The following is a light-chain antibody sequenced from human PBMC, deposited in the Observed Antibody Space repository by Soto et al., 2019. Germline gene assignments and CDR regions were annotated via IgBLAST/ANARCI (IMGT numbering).Light chain of an antibody. V-gene: IGKV1-39*01. CDR3: QQSYSTPNT. Sequence: DIQMTQSPSSLSASVGDRVTITCRASQSIRTYLNWYQQKPGKAPKLVIYAASSLQSGVPSRFSGSGSGTDVTLTINSLQPEDFATFSCQQSYSTPNTFGGGTKVEIE. CDR1: QSIRTY. J-gene: IGKJ4*01. CDR2: AAS.